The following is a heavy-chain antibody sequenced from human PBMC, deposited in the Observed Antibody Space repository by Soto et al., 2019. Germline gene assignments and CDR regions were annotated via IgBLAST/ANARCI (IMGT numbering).Heavy chain of an antibody. J-gene: IGHJ3*02. V-gene: IGHV4-59*01. CDR2: IYYSGST. CDR1: GGSISSYY. Sequence: SETLSLTCTVSGGSISSYYWSWIRQPPGKGLEWIGYIYYSGSTNYNPSLKSRVTISVDTSKNQFSLKLSSVTAADTAVYYCARGHIAAIGAFDIWGQGTMVTVSS. CDR3: ARGHIAAIGAFDI. D-gene: IGHD5-12*01.